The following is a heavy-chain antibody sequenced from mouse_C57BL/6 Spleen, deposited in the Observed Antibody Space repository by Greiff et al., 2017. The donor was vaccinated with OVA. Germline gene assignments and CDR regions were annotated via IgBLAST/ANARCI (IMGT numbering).Heavy chain of an antibody. D-gene: IGHD1-1*01. CDR2: IYPGDGDT. V-gene: IGHV1-80*01. Sequence: VQLQQSGAELVKPGVSVKISCKASGYAFSSYWMNWVKQRPGKGLEWIGQIYPGDGDTNYNGKFKGKATLTADKSSSTAYMQLSSLTSEDSAVYFCARHYGSSYYAMDYWGQGTSVTVSS. CDR3: ARHYGSSYYAMDY. J-gene: IGHJ4*01. CDR1: GYAFSSYW.